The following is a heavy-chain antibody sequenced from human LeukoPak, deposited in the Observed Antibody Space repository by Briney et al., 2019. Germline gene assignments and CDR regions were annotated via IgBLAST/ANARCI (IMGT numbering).Heavy chain of an antibody. Sequence: PEGSLRLSCAASGFSFSSNAMNWVRQAPGKGLEYVSAISSNGGSTYYANSVKGRFTISRDNSKNTLYLQMGSLRAEDMAVYYCARADKSSWYGAFDIWGQGTMVTVSS. D-gene: IGHD6-13*01. CDR3: ARADKSSWYGAFDI. V-gene: IGHV3-64*01. CDR1: GFSFSSNA. CDR2: ISSNGGST. J-gene: IGHJ3*02.